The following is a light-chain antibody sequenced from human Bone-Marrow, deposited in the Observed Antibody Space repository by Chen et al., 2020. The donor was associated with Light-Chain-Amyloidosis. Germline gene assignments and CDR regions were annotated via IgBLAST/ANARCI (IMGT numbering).Light chain of an antibody. CDR1: QDIDNY. J-gene: IGKJ4*01. Sequence: DIQMTQSPSSLSASVGDRVTITFQANQDIDNYLNWYQQKPGKAPNLLIYDASNLETGVPSRFSGRGSGTHFTLTISSLQPEDFATYFCQQYDSLPLTVGGGTKIETK. CDR3: QQYDSLPLT. CDR2: DAS. V-gene: IGKV1-33*01.